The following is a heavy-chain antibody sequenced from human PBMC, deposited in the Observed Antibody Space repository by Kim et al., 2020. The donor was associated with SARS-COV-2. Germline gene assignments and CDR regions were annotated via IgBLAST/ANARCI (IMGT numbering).Heavy chain of an antibody. V-gene: IGHV3-30*18. CDR2: MSYDGSNK. D-gene: IGHD3-22*01. J-gene: IGHJ4*02. CDR1: GFTFSSYG. Sequence: GASLRLSCAASGFTFSSYGMHWVRQAPGKGLEWVAVMSYDGSNKYYADSVKGRFTISRDNSKNTLYLQMNSLRVEDTAVYYCAKDYYYDSSGFWGYFDYWGQGTLVTVSS. CDR3: AKDYYYDSSGFWGYFDY.